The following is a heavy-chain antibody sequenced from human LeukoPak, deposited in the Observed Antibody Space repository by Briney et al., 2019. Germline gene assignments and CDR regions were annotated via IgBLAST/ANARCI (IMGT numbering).Heavy chain of an antibody. Sequence: SGTLSLTCAVSGGSISSSNWWTWVRQPPGKGLEWIGEIYYSGTTNYNPSLKSRVTISVDKSKNQFSLKVSSVTAADTAVYYCARDQGYCDGGSCYHFDYWGQGTLVTVSS. CDR1: GGSISSSNW. J-gene: IGHJ4*02. V-gene: IGHV4-4*02. D-gene: IGHD2-15*01. CDR2: IYYSGTT. CDR3: ARDQGYCDGGSCYHFDY.